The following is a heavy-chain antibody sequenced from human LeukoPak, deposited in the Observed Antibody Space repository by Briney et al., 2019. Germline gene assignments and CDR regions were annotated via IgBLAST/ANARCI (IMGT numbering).Heavy chain of an antibody. D-gene: IGHD6-19*01. Sequence: SETLSLTCAVYGGSFSGYYWSWIRQPPGKGLEWIGEINHSGSTNHNPSLKSRVTISVDTSKNQFSLKLSSVTTADTAVYYCARAYSSGWYGYWGQGTLVTVSS. CDR2: INHSGST. J-gene: IGHJ4*02. CDR1: GGSFSGYY. V-gene: IGHV4-34*01. CDR3: ARAYSSGWYGY.